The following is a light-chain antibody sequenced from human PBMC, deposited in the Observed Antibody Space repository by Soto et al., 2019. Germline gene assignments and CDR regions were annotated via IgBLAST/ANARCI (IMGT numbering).Light chain of an antibody. CDR3: SSYTSFSTLGV. CDR1: SSDVGGYNY. CDR2: EVN. J-gene: IGLJ1*01. V-gene: IGLV2-14*01. Sequence: QSALTQPASVSGSPGQSITISCTGTSSDVGGYNYVSWYQQHPGKAPKLMIYEVNNRPSGVSYRFSGSKSGNTASLTISGLQAEDEADYYCSSYTSFSTLGVFGTGTKVTVL.